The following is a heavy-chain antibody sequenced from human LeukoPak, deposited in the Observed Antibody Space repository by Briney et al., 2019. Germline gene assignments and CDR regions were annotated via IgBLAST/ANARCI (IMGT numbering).Heavy chain of an antibody. CDR2: IYSGGST. V-gene: IGHV3-53*01. Sequence: GGSLRLSCAASGFTVSSNYMSWVRQAPGKGLEWVSVIYSGGSTYYADSVKGRFTISRDNSKNTLYLQMNSLRAEDTAVYYCARGGYSYGPYYFDYWGQGTLVTVSS. CDR1: GFTVSSNY. D-gene: IGHD5-18*01. J-gene: IGHJ4*02. CDR3: ARGGYSYGPYYFDY.